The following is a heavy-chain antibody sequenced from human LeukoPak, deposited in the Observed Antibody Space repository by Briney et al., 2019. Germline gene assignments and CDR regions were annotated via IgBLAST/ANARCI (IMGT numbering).Heavy chain of an antibody. V-gene: IGHV4-59*01. CDR2: IYYSGST. CDR3: ATQHDYDGDQMVAYYYYMDV. J-gene: IGHJ6*03. CDR1: GGSISSYY. D-gene: IGHD4-17*01. Sequence: SETLSLTCTVSGGSISSYYWSWIRQPPGKGLEWIGYIYYSGSTNYNPSLKSRVTISVDTSKNQFSLKLSSVTAADTAVYYRATQHDYDGDQMVAYYYYMDVWGKGTTVTVSS.